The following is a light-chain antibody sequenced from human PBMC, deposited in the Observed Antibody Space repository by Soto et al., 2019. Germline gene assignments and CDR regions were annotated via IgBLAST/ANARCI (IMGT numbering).Light chain of an antibody. J-gene: IGKJ4*01. Sequence: EIVMTQSPATLSLSPGERATLSCRASQSVSSNLAWYQQKPGQAPRLLIYGASTRATGIPARFSGGGSGTEFALTISSLQSEDFAVYYCQQYNNWPSLTFGGGTKVEIK. CDR2: GAS. V-gene: IGKV3-15*01. CDR3: QQYNNWPSLT. CDR1: QSVSSN.